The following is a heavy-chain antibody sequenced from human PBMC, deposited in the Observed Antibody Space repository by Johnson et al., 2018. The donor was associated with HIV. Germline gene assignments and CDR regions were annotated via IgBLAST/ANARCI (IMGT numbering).Heavy chain of an antibody. V-gene: IGHV3-30*04. CDR1: GFTFSSYA. J-gene: IGHJ3*02. CDR2: ISYDGSDK. CDR3: PVDTEAFDI. D-gene: IGHD1-14*01. Sequence: QVQLVESGGGVVQPGRSLRLSCAASGFTFSSYAIHWVRQAPAKGLEWVAVISYDGSDKYYADSVKGRFTISRDNSKNTLYLQMNSLRAEDTAVYYCPVDTEAFDIWGQGTMVTVSS.